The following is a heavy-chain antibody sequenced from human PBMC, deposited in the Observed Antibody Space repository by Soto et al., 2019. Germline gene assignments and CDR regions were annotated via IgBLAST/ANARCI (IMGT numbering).Heavy chain of an antibody. Sequence: ASVKVSCKASGYTFTGYDMHLVRQAPGQGLEWMGWINPNSGGTNYAQKFQGWVTMTRDTSISTAYMELSRLRSDDTVVYYCARETGIAAAGTVDYYYGMDVWGQGTTVTV. D-gene: IGHD6-13*01. CDR2: INPNSGGT. CDR3: ARETGIAAAGTVDYYYGMDV. J-gene: IGHJ6*02. V-gene: IGHV1-2*04. CDR1: GYTFTGYD.